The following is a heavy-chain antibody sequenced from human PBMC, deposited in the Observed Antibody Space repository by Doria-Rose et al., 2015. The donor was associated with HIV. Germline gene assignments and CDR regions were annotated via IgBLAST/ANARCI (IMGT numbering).Heavy chain of an antibody. CDR1: GTTFTMYA. CDR3: ARIPPFSTSYYFDY. CDR2: IIPVLGVA. V-gene: IGHV1-69*04. J-gene: IGHJ4*02. Sequence: VQLVQSGAEVKRTGSSVKISCKASGTTFTMYAINWVRQAPGQGPEWMGRIIPVLGVANYAQKFQARITITADDSTSTSYMELTTLRSDDTAIYYCARIPPFSTSYYFDYWGQGTLVTVSS. D-gene: IGHD2-2*01.